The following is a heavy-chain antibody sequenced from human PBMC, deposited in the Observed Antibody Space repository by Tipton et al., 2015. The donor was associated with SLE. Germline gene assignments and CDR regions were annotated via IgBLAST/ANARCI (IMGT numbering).Heavy chain of an antibody. D-gene: IGHD6-25*01. CDR1: GGSISSGNYY. CDR2: FYTSGNT. V-gene: IGHV4-61*02. Sequence: LSLTCTVSGGSISSGNYYWSWIRQPAGKGLEWIGRFYTSGNTNYNPSLKSRITISVDTSKNLFSLKLSSVTAADTAMYYCAREGAAGLDYWGQGTLVTVSS. J-gene: IGHJ4*02. CDR3: AREGAAGLDY.